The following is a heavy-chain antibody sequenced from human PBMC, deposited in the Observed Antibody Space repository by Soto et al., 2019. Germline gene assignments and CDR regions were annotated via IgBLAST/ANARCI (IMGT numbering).Heavy chain of an antibody. V-gene: IGHV4-59*08. Sequence: GSLRLSCAASGFTFSSYAMSWVRQPPGKGLEWIGYIHYSGSTNYNPSLKSRVTISVDTSKNQFSLKLSSVTAADTAVYYCAGSFDFWSGYYTYWGQGTLVTVSS. CDR2: IHYSGST. CDR1: GFTFSSYA. D-gene: IGHD3-3*01. CDR3: AGSFDFWSGYYTY. J-gene: IGHJ4*02.